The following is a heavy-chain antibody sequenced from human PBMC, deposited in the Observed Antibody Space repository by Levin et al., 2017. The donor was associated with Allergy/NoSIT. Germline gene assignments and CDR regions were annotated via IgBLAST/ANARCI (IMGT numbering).Heavy chain of an antibody. CDR3: ARESPHYYGSGSYYYFDY. Sequence: GESLKISCAASGFTFSSYGMHWVRQAPGKGLEWVAVIWYDGSNKYYADSVKGRFTISRDNSKNTLYLQMNSLRAEDTAVYYCARESPHYYGSGSYYYFDYWGQGTLVTVSS. J-gene: IGHJ4*02. V-gene: IGHV3-33*01. CDR2: IWYDGSNK. CDR1: GFTFSSYG. D-gene: IGHD3-10*01.